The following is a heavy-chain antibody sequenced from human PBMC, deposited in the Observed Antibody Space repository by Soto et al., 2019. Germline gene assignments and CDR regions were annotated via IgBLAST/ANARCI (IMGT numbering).Heavy chain of an antibody. CDR2: INLDSGRT. CDR3: ALSFSQTNIDV. V-gene: IGHV1-2*02. J-gene: IGHJ6*01. Sequence: QVQLVQSGPEVGKPGASVKVSCKASGYTFTGYYLHWVRQAPGQGLEWMGYINLDSGRTRYAQKFQGTVTMTRDTSITTAYLELSSLKYDDSAIFYCALSFSQTNIDVWGQGTTVIVSS. CDR1: GYTFTGYY.